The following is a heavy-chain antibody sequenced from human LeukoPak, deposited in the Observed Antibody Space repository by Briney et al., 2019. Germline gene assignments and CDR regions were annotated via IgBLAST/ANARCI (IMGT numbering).Heavy chain of an antibody. CDR3: AKLNMVRGIN. CDR1: GFSFSSYA. J-gene: IGHJ4*02. D-gene: IGHD3-10*01. Sequence: GGSLRLSCAASGFSFSSYAVHWVRQAPGKGLEWVAVISYDGSNKYYADSVKGRFTISSDNSKNTLYLQMNSLRAEDTAVYYCAKLNMVRGINWGQGTLVTVSS. V-gene: IGHV3-30*04. CDR2: ISYDGSNK.